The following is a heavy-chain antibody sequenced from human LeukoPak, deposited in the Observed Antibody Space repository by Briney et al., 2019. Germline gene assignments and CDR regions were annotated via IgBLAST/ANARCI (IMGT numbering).Heavy chain of an antibody. CDR1: GFTVSSNY. J-gene: IGHJ4*02. CDR3: TTGYSSSWFDY. D-gene: IGHD6-13*01. V-gene: IGHV3-66*01. CDR2: IYSGGST. Sequence: GSLRLSCAASGFTVSSNYMSWVRRAPGKGLEWVSVIYSGGSTYYADSVKGRFTISRDNSKNTLYLQMNSLRAEDTAVYYCTTGYSSSWFDYWGQGTLVTVSS.